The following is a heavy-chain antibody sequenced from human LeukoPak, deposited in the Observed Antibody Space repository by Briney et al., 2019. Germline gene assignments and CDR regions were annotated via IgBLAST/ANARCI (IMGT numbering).Heavy chain of an antibody. Sequence: SETLSLTCTVSGDSISGYYWSWIRQPAGKGLEWVGRIDTSGSTNYNSSLKSRVTMSVDTSKNQFSLKLNSVTAADTAVYYCARNSWGLDSWSQGTLVTVSS. J-gene: IGHJ5*01. D-gene: IGHD7-27*01. V-gene: IGHV4-4*07. CDR2: IDTSGST. CDR1: GDSISGYY. CDR3: ARNSWGLDS.